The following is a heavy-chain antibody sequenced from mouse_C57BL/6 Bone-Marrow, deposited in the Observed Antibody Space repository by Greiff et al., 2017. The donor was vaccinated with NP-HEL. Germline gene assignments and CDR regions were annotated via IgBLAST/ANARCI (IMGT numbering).Heavy chain of an antibody. CDR1: GYAFSSSW. CDR2: IYPGDGDT. J-gene: IGHJ2*01. Sequence: QVQLQQSGPELVKPGASVKISCKASGYAFSSSWMNWVKQRPGKGLEWIGRIYPGDGDTNYNGKFKGKATLTADKSSSTAYMQLSSLTSEDSAVYFCASDIYYGNYGFDYWGQGTTLTVSS. CDR3: ASDIYYGNYGFDY. V-gene: IGHV1-82*01. D-gene: IGHD2-1*01.